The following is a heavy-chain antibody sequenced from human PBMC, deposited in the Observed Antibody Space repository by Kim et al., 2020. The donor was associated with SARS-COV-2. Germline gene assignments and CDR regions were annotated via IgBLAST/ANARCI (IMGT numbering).Heavy chain of an antibody. D-gene: IGHD3-22*01. CDR3: ASFRPLPYYYDSSGYPLDAFDI. CDR1: GYTFTGYY. CDR2: INPNSGGT. J-gene: IGHJ3*02. Sequence: ASVKVSCKASGYTFTGYYMHWVRQAPGQGLEWMGRINPNSGGTNYAQKFQGRVTMTRDTSISTAYMELSRLRSDDTAVYYCASFRPLPYYYDSSGYPLDAFDIWGQGTMVTVSS. V-gene: IGHV1-2*06.